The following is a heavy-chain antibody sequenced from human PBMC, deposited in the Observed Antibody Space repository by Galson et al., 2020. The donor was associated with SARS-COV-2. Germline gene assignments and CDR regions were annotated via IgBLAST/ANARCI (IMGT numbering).Heavy chain of an antibody. V-gene: IGHV5-51*01. D-gene: IGHD2-2*02. Sequence: GESLKISCKGSGYSFTSYWIGWVRQMPGKGLEWMGIIYPGDSDTRYSPSFQGQVTISADKSISTAYLQWSSLKASDTAMYYCARRSPSYCSSTSCYSEGRGYYYYYYCMDVWGQGTTVTVSS. CDR2: IYPGDSDT. CDR3: ARRSPSYCSSTSCYSEGRGYYYYYYCMDV. J-gene: IGHJ6*02. CDR1: GYSFTSYW.